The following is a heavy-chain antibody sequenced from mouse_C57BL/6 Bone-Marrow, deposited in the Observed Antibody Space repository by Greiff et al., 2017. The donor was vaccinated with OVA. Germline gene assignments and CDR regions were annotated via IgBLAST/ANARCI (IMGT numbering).Heavy chain of an antibody. CDR1: GIDFSRYW. V-gene: IGHV4-1*01. CDR3: ARPGYDGYYYYAMDY. J-gene: IGHJ4*01. Sequence: EVKLQSGGGLVQPGGSLKLSCAASGIDFSRYWMSWVRRATGKGLVWIGEINPDSSRINYAPSLKDKFIISRDNDNNTLYLQMSKVRSEDTALYYGARPGYDGYYYYAMDYWGQGTSVTVSS. D-gene: IGHD2-3*01. CDR2: INPDSSRI.